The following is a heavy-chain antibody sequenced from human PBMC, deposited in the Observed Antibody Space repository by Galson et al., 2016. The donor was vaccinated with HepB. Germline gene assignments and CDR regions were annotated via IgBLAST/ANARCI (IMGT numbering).Heavy chain of an antibody. D-gene: IGHD2-2*02. CDR2: ISGRGGST. V-gene: IGHV3-23*01. CDR3: AQSTLKSPYTSSWYYFHY. Sequence: SLRLSCAASGFIFSDNAMSWVRQAPGKGLEWVSAISGRGGSTYYADSVKGRFTISRDDSEGTLYLQMSSLRAEDAAVYYCAQSTLKSPYTSSWYYFHYWGRGTLVTVSS. J-gene: IGHJ4*02. CDR1: GFIFSDNA.